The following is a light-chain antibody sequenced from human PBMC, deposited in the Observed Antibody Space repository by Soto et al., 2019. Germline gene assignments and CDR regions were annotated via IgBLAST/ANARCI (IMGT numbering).Light chain of an antibody. J-gene: IGLJ1*01. Sequence: QSVLTQPASVSASLGQTITISCTGTSSDVGGYNYVSWYQQRPGTAPKLIIFEVSHRPSGVSNRFSGTKSGNTASLTISALQAEDETDYYCSSYTSSATHVFGTGTKVTVL. CDR2: EVS. V-gene: IGLV2-14*01. CDR1: SSDVGGYNY. CDR3: SSYTSSATHV.